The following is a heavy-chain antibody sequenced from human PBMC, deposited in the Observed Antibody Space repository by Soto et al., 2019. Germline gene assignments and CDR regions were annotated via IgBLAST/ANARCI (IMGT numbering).Heavy chain of an antibody. D-gene: IGHD3-9*01. Sequence: GASVKVSCKASGYTFTSYAMHWVRQAPGQRLEWMGWINAGNGNTKYSQKFQGRVTITRDTSASTAYMELSSLRSEDTAVYYCASEYDILTGSRHPDAFDIWGQGTMVTVSS. V-gene: IGHV1-3*01. J-gene: IGHJ3*02. CDR1: GYTFTSYA. CDR2: INAGNGNT. CDR3: ASEYDILTGSRHPDAFDI.